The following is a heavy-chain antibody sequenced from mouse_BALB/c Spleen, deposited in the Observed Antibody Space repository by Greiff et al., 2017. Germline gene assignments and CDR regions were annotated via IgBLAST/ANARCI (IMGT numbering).Heavy chain of an antibody. Sequence: EVQLQESGAELVRSGASVKLSCTASGFNIKDYYMHWVKQRPEQGLEWIGWIDPENGDTEYAPKFQGKATMTADTSSNTAYLQLSSLTSEDTAVYYCKTMDGYYKRFAYWGQGTLVTVSA. D-gene: IGHD2-3*01. CDR3: KTMDGYYKRFAY. CDR2: IDPENGDT. J-gene: IGHJ3*01. V-gene: IGHV14-4*02. CDR1: GFNIKDYY.